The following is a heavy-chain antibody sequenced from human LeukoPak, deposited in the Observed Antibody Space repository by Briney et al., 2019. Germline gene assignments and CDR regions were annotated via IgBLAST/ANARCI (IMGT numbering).Heavy chain of an antibody. V-gene: IGHV1-18*04. CDR3: ARENGDGSGSSFDY. J-gene: IGHJ4*02. D-gene: IGHD3-10*01. Sequence: ASVKVSCKASGYTFTGYYMHWVRQAPGQGLEWMGWISAHNGNTNYAQKLQGRVTMTTDTSTSTAYMELRSLRSDDTAVYYCARENGDGSGSSFDYWGQGTLVTVSS. CDR1: GYTFTGYY. CDR2: ISAHNGNT.